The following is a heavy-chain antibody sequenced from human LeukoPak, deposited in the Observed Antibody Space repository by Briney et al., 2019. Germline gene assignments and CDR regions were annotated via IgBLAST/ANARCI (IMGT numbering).Heavy chain of an antibody. D-gene: IGHD6-19*01. J-gene: IGHJ4*02. Sequence: GGSLRLSCAASGFTFSSYGMHWVRQAPGKGLEWVAVISYDGSNKYYADSVKGRFTISRDNSKNTLYVQMNSLRAEDTAVYYCARVGSSSGWYTIDYWGQGTLVTVSS. CDR2: ISYDGSNK. CDR3: ARVGSSSGWYTIDY. V-gene: IGHV3-30*19. CDR1: GFTFSSYG.